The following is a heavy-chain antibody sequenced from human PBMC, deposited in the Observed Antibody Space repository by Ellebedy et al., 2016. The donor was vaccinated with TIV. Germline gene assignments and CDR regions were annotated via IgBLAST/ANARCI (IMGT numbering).Heavy chain of an antibody. CDR2: INHSGST. J-gene: IGHJ4*02. Sequence: SETLSLXXAVYGGSFSGYYWSWIRQPPGKGLEWIGEINHSGSTNYNPSLKSRVSMSVDMSKNQFYLEVRSVSAADTAVYFCAKWHSNNYAFDYWGLGTLVTVSS. V-gene: IGHV4-34*10. D-gene: IGHD1-1*01. CDR1: GGSFSGYY. CDR3: AKWHSNNYAFDY.